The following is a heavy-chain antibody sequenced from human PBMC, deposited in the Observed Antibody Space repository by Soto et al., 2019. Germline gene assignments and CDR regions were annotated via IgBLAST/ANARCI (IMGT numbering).Heavy chain of an antibody. J-gene: IGHJ5*02. CDR3: ARHSLPPGIWGTWGFDP. Sequence: GGSLRLSCAASGFAFSTYVMHWVRQAPGKGLEWVAHISSDGNNKYYADSVKGRFTISRDNFKNSLYLQMSSLRADDTAVYYCARHSLPPGIWGTWGFDPWGQGTLVTVSS. D-gene: IGHD3-16*01. CDR2: ISSDGNNK. CDR1: GFAFSTYV. V-gene: IGHV3-30-3*01.